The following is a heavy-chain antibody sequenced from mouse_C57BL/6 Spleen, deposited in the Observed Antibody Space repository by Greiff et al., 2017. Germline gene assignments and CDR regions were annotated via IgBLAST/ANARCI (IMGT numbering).Heavy chain of an antibody. J-gene: IGHJ1*03. Sequence: ESGPGLVKPSQSLSLTCSVTGYSITSGYYWNWIRQFPGNKLEWMGYISYDGSNNYNPSLKNRSSITRDTSKNQFFLKLNSVTTEDTATYYCARGGGYYGFWYFDVWGTGTTVTVSS. CDR1: GYSITSGYY. CDR2: ISYDGSN. D-gene: IGHD1-1*01. V-gene: IGHV3-6*01. CDR3: ARGGGYYGFWYFDV.